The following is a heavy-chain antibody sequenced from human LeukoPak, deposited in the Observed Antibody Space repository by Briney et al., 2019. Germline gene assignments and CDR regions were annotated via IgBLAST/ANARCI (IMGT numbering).Heavy chain of an antibody. D-gene: IGHD5-18*01. J-gene: IGHJ4*02. V-gene: IGHV1-2*02. CDR1: GYTFTSYA. CDR3: ARVKNSYGPYGGFDY. Sequence: ASVKVSCKASGYTFTSYAINWVRQAPGQGLEWMGWINPNSGGTNYAQNFQGRVTMTRDTSISTAYMELSRLRSDDTAVYYCARVKNSYGPYGGFDYWGQGTLVTVSS. CDR2: INPNSGGT.